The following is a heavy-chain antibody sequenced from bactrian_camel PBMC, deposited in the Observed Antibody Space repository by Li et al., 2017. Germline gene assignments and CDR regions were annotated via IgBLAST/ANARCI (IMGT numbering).Heavy chain of an antibody. CDR3: AAVCSGWPPVGCDY. Sequence: VQLVESGGGSVQAGGSLRLSCVASGYTAGAACMGWFRQAPGREREGVANIGSDGRTNSGGNTRYLDSVKGRFFISQNNAKNTEYLDMNNLQPEDSAMYYCAAVCSGWPPVGCDYWGQGTQVTVS. CDR2: IGSDGRTNSGGNT. D-gene: IGHD2*01. CDR1: GYTAGAAC. V-gene: IGHV3S42*01. J-gene: IGHJ4*01.